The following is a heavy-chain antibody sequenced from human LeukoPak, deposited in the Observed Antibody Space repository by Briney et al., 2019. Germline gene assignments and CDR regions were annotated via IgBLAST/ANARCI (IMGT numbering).Heavy chain of an antibody. D-gene: IGHD1-26*01. CDR3: ARDGFQVGATTIDY. CDR1: GYTFTSYG. Sequence: GASVKVSCKASGYTFTSYGISWVRPAPGQGLAWMGWISAYNGNTNYAQKLQGRVTMTTDTSTSTAYMELRSLRSDDTAVYYCARDGFQVGATTIDYWGQGTLVTVSS. CDR2: ISAYNGNT. J-gene: IGHJ4*02. V-gene: IGHV1-18*01.